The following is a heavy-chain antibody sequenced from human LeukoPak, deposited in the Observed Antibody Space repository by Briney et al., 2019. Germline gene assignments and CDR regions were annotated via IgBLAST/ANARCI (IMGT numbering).Heavy chain of an antibody. V-gene: IGHV3-66*01. J-gene: IGHJ4*02. CDR1: GFTVSSNY. CDR2: IYSGGST. CDR3: ARAATVTTGFDY. Sequence: PGGSLRLSCAASGFTVSSNYMSWVRQAPGKGLEWVSVIYSGGSTYYADSVKGRFTISRDNSENTLYLQMNSLRAEDTAVYYCARAATVTTGFDYWGQGTLVTVSS. D-gene: IGHD4-17*01.